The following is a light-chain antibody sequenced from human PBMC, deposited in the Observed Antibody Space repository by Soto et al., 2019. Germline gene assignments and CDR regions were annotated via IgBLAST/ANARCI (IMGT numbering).Light chain of an antibody. Sequence: DIQMTQSPSTLSGSVGDRVTITCRASQTISSWLAWYQQKPGKAPKLLIYKASTLKSGVPSRFSGSGSGTEFTLTISSLQPDDFATYYCQQYNNWPPITFGGGTKVDIK. J-gene: IGKJ4*01. CDR2: KAS. CDR1: QTISSW. CDR3: QQYNNWPPIT. V-gene: IGKV1-5*03.